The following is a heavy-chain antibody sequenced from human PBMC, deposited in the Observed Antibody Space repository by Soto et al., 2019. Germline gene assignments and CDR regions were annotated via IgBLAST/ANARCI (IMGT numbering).Heavy chain of an antibody. J-gene: IGHJ4*02. V-gene: IGHV3-30*18. CDR1: GFTFSSYG. D-gene: IGHD2-15*01. CDR3: AKDRARYCGGGSCYSIFDY. CDR2: ISYDGSNK. Sequence: QVQLVESGGGVVQPGRSLRLSCAASGFTFSSYGMHWVRQAPGKGLEWVAVISYDGSNKYYADSVKGRFTISRDNSKNTLYLQMNSLRAEDTAVEYCAKDRARYCGGGSCYSIFDYWGQVTLVTVSS.